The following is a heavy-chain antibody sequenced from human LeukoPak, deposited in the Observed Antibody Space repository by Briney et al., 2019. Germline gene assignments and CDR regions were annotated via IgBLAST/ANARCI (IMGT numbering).Heavy chain of an antibody. CDR1: GFTFSSYA. Sequence: GGSLRPSCAASGFTFSSYAMNWVRQAPGEGLEWVGRIKSKNDGATTDYAAPVRGRFTISIDDSKNTLYLQMNNLKTEDTAVYYCVSRDAYKPHYFIDVWGKGTTVTVSS. CDR3: VSRDAYKPHYFIDV. V-gene: IGHV3-15*01. D-gene: IGHD5-24*01. CDR2: IKSKNDGATT. J-gene: IGHJ6*03.